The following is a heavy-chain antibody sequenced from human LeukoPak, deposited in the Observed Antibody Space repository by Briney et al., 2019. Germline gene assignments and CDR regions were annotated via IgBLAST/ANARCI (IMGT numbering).Heavy chain of an antibody. CDR1: GSTPSRDD. CDR3: AGGPVGVAIASYFDQ. Sequence: GASVKVSCKASGSTPSRDDISWVRQAPGQGLEWMGGINPNFGSANYAQKFQGRLTITTDESTGTAFMQLDSLRSDDTAGYYCAGGPVGVAIASYFDQWGERTLVTDSS. D-gene: IGHD3-3*01. CDR2: INPNFGSA. V-gene: IGHV1-69*05. J-gene: IGHJ4*02.